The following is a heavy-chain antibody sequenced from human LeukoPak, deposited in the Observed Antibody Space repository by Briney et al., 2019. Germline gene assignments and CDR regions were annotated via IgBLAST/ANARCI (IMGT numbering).Heavy chain of an antibody. CDR3: ARQPFNTYYDFWASEPIDY. CDR2: IYTSGSI. CDR1: GGSISSGSYY. V-gene: IGHV4-61*02. Sequence: PSETLSLTCTVSGGSISSGSYYWSWIRQPAGKGLEWIGRIYTSGSINYNPSLKSRVTISVDTSKNQFSLKLSSVTAADTAVYYCARQPFNTYYDFWASEPIDYWGQGTLVTVSS. D-gene: IGHD3-3*01. J-gene: IGHJ4*02.